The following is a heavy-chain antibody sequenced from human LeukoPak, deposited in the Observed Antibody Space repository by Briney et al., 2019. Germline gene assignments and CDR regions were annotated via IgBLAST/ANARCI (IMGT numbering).Heavy chain of an antibody. D-gene: IGHD3-10*01. CDR3: ARGGSGSYYNPYDY. Sequence: SETLSLTCTVSGASISSSSYYWGWIRQPPGKGLEWIGRIYYSGNTYYNPSLKSRVTISVDTSKNQFSLKLSSVTAADTAVYYCARGGSGSYYNPYDYWGQGTLVTVSS. V-gene: IGHV4-39*07. CDR2: IYYSGNT. CDR1: GASISSSSYY. J-gene: IGHJ4*02.